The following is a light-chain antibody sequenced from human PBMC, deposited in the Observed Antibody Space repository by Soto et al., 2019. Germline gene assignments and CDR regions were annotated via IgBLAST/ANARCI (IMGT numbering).Light chain of an antibody. J-gene: IGLJ1*01. V-gene: IGLV2-14*01. CDR2: DVS. CDR3: SSYTSSSTLLYV. Sequence: QSALTQPAPVSGSPGQSNTISCTGNSSDGGCYNYVSWYQQHPGKAPKLMNYDVSNRPSGVSNRFSGSKSGNTASLTISGLQAEDEADYYCSSYTSSSTLLYVFGTGTKLTVL. CDR1: SSDGGCYNY.